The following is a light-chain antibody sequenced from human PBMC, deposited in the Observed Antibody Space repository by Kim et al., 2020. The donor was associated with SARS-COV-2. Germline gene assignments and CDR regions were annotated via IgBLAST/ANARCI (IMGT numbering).Light chain of an antibody. J-gene: IGKJ2*01. CDR3: QQYNNWPYT. Sequence: VSPGERATRSCRASQTVSSSLAWYQQKPGQAPRLLIYGASTRATGIPARLSGSGSGTEFTLTVSSLQSEDFAVYYCQQYNNWPYTLGQGTKLEI. V-gene: IGKV3-15*01. CDR2: GAS. CDR1: QTVSSS.